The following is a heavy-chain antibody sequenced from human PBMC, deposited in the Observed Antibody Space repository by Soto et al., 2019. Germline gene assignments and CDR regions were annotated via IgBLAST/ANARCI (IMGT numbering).Heavy chain of an antibody. CDR1: GGSISSGDYY. Sequence: KTSETLSLTCTVSGGSISSGDYYWSWIRQPPGKGLEWIGYIYYSGSTYYNPSLKSRVTISVDTSKNQFSLKLSSVTAADTAVYYCARDKRKYDILTGTYYYYGMDVWGQGTTVTVSS. J-gene: IGHJ6*02. V-gene: IGHV4-30-4*01. CDR2: IYYSGST. CDR3: ARDKRKYDILTGTYYYYGMDV. D-gene: IGHD3-9*01.